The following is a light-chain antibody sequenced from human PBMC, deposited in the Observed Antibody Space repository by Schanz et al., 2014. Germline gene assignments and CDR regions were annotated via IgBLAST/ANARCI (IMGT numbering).Light chain of an antibody. J-gene: IGKJ3*01. CDR2: AAS. CDR3: HQYINSPFT. CDR1: QSVSNSY. V-gene: IGKV3-20*01. Sequence: EIVLTQSPGTLSLSPGERATLSCRASQSVSNSYLAWYQQKPGQAPRLLIYAASSRATGIPDRFSARGSGTDFTLTISRLEPEDFAVYYCHQYINSPFTFGPGTKLDLK.